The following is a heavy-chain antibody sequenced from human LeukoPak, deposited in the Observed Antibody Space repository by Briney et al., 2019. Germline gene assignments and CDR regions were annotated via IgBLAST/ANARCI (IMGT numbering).Heavy chain of an antibody. CDR3: AKDRFGLAAYGDYFGPDY. CDR1: GFTFSSYG. CDR2: ISYDGSNK. V-gene: IGHV3-30*18. D-gene: IGHD4-17*01. J-gene: IGHJ4*02. Sequence: GGSLRLSCAASGFTFSSYGMHWVRQAPGKGLEWVAVISYDGSNKYYADSVKGRFTISRDNSKNTLYLQMNSLRAEDTAVYYCAKDRFGLAAYGDYFGPDYWGQGTLVTVSS.